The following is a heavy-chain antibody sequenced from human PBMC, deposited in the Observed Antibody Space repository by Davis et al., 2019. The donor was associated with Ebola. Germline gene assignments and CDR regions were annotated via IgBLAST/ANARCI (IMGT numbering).Heavy chain of an antibody. CDR2: IYSSGSA. V-gene: IGHV4-61*08. CDR1: GGSISSGGYS. Sequence: MPSETLSLTCAVSGGSISSGGYSWSWIRQPPGKGLEWIGYIYSSGSANYNPSLKSRVTMSVDTSKNQFSLKLSSVTAADTAVYYFAGAGYSSGWNFDYWGPGTLVTVSS. CDR3: AGAGYSSGWNFDY. J-gene: IGHJ4*02. D-gene: IGHD6-19*01.